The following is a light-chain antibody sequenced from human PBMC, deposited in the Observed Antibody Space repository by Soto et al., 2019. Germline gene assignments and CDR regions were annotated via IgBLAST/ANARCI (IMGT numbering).Light chain of an antibody. Sequence: QSVLTQPPSASGTPGQRVTISCSGSSSNIGSNTVNWFQHLPGTAPKLLIYRNNQRPSGVSDRFSGSKSGTSASLAISGLQSEDEADYYCAAWDDSLNGYVFGSGTKVTV. V-gene: IGLV1-44*01. CDR1: SSNIGSNT. CDR2: RNN. CDR3: AAWDDSLNGYV. J-gene: IGLJ1*01.